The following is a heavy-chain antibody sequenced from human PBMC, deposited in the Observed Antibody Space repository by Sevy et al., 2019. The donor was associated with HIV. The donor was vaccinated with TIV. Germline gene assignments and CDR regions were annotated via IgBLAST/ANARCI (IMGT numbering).Heavy chain of an antibody. V-gene: IGHV3-49*03. CDR2: ITRNSYEAYGGTT. CDR3: TRGLATADTPEYYFDY. D-gene: IGHD5-12*01. CDR1: GFTFDDYA. J-gene: IGHJ4*02. Sequence: GGSLRLSCTTSGFTFDDYAMSWFRQAPGKGLEWVAFITRNSYEAYGGTTDYGVSVKGRFIISRDDSKSIAYLQMNSLKIEDTAVYYCTRGLATADTPEYYFDYWGQGTLVTVSS.